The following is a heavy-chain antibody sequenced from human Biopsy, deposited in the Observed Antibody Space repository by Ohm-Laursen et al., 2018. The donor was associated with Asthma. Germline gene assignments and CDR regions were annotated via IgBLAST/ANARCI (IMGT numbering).Heavy chain of an antibody. D-gene: IGHD5-12*01. J-gene: IGHJ6*02. Sequence: SVKVSCKASGDSFSNYAISWVRQAPGQGLEWMGGLIPVLGTPDHAQMFEGRVTITADESTSTAYMEMSSLSSEDTAVYYCARGYSGSDRIVYYYSGLEVWGQGTTVTVSS. CDR2: LIPVLGTP. V-gene: IGHV1-69*13. CDR3: ARGYSGSDRIVYYYSGLEV. CDR1: GDSFSNYA.